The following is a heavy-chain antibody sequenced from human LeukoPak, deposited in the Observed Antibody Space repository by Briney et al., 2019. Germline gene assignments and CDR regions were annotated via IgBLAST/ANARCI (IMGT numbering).Heavy chain of an antibody. J-gene: IGHJ3*02. D-gene: IGHD2-15*01. CDR2: IIPILGIA. Sequence: SVKVSCKASGGTFSSYAISWVRPAPGQGLEWMGRIIPILGIANYAQKFQGRVTITADKSTSTAYMELSSLRSEDTAVYYCARYGGNLDAFDIWGQGTMVTVSS. CDR1: GGTFSSYA. V-gene: IGHV1-69*04. CDR3: ARYGGNLDAFDI.